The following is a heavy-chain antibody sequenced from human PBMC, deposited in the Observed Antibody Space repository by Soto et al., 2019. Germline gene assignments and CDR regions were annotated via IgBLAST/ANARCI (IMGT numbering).Heavy chain of an antibody. CDR2: IWYDGSKT. Sequence: QVHLVASRGGVVQPGRSLRLSCVTSGFTFSTYGMHWVRQAPGKGLEWVAVIWYDGSKTYYADSVKGRFTISKDNSKNTLYLQMNSLRAEDTATYYCARDIWFEKSKCLDYWGQGTLVTVSS. V-gene: IGHV3-33*01. CDR3: ARDIWFEKSKCLDY. J-gene: IGHJ4*02. CDR1: GFTFSTYG. D-gene: IGHD3-10*01.